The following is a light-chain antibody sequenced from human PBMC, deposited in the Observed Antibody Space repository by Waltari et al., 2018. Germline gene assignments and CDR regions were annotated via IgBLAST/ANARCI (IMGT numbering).Light chain of an antibody. J-gene: IGKJ1*01. CDR3: MQGIDLPRT. Sequence: QGLLHSDGKTYLQWYLKKPGQSPQLLISEVSSRFSGVPDRFGGSGSGTDFTLKISRVEAEDVGVYYCMQGIDLPRTFGQGTKVEIK. CDR2: EVS. CDR1: QGLLHSDGKTY. V-gene: IGKV2-29*02.